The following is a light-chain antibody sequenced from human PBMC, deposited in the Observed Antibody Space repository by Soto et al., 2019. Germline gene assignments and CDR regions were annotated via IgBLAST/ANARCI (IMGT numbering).Light chain of an antibody. CDR2: LNSDGRH. CDR1: SGHSNYA. Sequence: QLVLTQSPSASASLGASVKLTCTLSSGHSNYAIAWHQQQSEKGPRYLMKLNSDGRHSKGDGIPDRFSGSSSGAERYLTISSLQSEDEADSYCQTWGSGIVVFGGGTKLTVL. CDR3: QTWGSGIVV. J-gene: IGLJ2*01. V-gene: IGLV4-69*01.